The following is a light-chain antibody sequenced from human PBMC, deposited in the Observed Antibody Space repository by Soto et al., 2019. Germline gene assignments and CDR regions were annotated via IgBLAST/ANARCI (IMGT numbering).Light chain of an antibody. CDR1: QSVSNN. V-gene: IGKV3-15*01. Sequence: EIVMTQSPATLSVSPGERATLSCRASQSVSNNLAWYQKKPGQAPRLLIYGASTRATGIPARFSGSGSGTEFNLTISSLQSEDFAVYYCQQYKNWWTFGQGTKVEIK. CDR2: GAS. J-gene: IGKJ1*01. CDR3: QQYKNWWT.